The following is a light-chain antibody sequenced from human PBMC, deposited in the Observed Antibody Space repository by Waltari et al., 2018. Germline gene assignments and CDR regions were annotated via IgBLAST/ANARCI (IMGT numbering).Light chain of an antibody. CDR1: QGISSY. CDR3: QQYYSYLT. CDR2: AAS. V-gene: IGKV1-8*01. Sequence: AIRITQSPPSLSASTGDRVTITCRASQGISSYFAWYQQRPGKAPNLLIYAASTLQSGVSSRFSGSGSGTDVTLTISCLQSEDFATYYCQQYYSYLTFGQGTKLEIK. J-gene: IGKJ2*01.